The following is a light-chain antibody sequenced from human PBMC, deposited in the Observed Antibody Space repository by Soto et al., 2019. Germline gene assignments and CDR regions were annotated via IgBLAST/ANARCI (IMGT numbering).Light chain of an antibody. CDR2: GNS. Sequence: QAVVTQPPSVSGAPGQRVTISCTGSSSNIGAGYDVRWYQQLPGTAPKLLIYGNSNRPSGVPDRFSGSKSGTSASLAITGLQAEDEAHYYCQSYDSSLSGYVFGTGTKLTVL. CDR3: QSYDSSLSGYV. J-gene: IGLJ1*01. V-gene: IGLV1-40*01. CDR1: SSNIGAGYD.